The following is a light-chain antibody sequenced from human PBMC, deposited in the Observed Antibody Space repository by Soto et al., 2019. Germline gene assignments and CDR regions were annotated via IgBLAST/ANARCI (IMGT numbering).Light chain of an antibody. V-gene: IGLV1-40*01. CDR1: SSNIGAAFD. Sequence: QSVLTQPPSGSGAPGPRVTITCTGSSSNIGAAFDVHWYQQVPGTAPKLLIYENTQRPSGVPDRFSGSKSGTAASLAITGLLVEDEDGYYCQYYDSGLSGGLFGGGTKLTVL. J-gene: IGLJ2*01. CDR2: ENT. CDR3: QYYDSGLSGGL.